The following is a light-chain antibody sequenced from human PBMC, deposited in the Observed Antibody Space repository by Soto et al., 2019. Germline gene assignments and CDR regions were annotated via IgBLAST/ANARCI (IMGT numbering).Light chain of an antibody. V-gene: IGLV1-40*01. J-gene: IGLJ1*01. Sequence: QSVLTQPPSASGTPGQRVTISCSGSSSNIGSNTVNWYQQLPGTAPKLLIYGNSNRPSGVPDRFSGSKSGTSASLAITGLQAEDEADYYCQSYDSSLSGFYVFGTGTKSPS. CDR1: SSNIGSNT. CDR3: QSYDSSLSGFYV. CDR2: GNS.